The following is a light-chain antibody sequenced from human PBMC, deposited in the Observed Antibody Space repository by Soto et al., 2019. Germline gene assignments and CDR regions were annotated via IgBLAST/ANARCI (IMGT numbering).Light chain of an antibody. CDR1: QSISSW. CDR2: DAS. J-gene: IGKJ1*01. Sequence: DIQMTQSPSTLSASVGDRVTITCRASQSISSWLAWYQQKPGKAPKLLIYDASNLESGVPSRFSGGGYGTEFSLTISRLQPDDFATYYCQQYKYIWAFGQGTKVDI. V-gene: IGKV1-5*01. CDR3: QQYKYIWA.